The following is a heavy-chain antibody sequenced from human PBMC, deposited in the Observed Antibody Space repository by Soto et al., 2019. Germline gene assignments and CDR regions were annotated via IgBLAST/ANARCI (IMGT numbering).Heavy chain of an antibody. J-gene: IGHJ4*02. CDR2: ISGSGGST. V-gene: IGHV3-23*01. CDR3: AKDSYVLRFLEWLLYENYFDY. CDR1: GFTFSSYA. D-gene: IGHD3-3*01. Sequence: PGGSLRLSCAASGFTFSSYAMSWVRQAPGKGLEWVSAISGSGGSTYYADSVKGRFTISRDNSKNTLYLQMNSLRAEDTAVYYCAKDSYVLRFLEWLLYENYFDYWGQGXLVTVSS.